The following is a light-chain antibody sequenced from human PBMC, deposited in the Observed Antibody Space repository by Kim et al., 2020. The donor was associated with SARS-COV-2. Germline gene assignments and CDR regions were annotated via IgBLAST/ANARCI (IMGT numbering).Light chain of an antibody. CDR3: QQYSDWSSWT. V-gene: IGKV1-5*03. CDR1: QSISSW. CDR2: KAS. Sequence: FLGDRVTSNCRSSQSISSWLAWYQQKPGEVPKLMIYKASYLQSGVPSRFSGSESGTEFTLTISSLQSDDFGTYYCQQYSDWSSWTFGQGTKVDIK. J-gene: IGKJ1*01.